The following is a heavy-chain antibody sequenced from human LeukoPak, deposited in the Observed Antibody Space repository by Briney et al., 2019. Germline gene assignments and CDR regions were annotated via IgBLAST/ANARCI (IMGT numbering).Heavy chain of an antibody. D-gene: IGHD2-8*01. CDR2: NNWNGGST. Sequence: GGSLRLSCAASGLTFDDYGMSWVRQAPGKGLEWVSGNNWNGGSTGYADSVKGRFTISRDNAKNSLYLQMNSLRAEDTALYYCARDCANGVCSNFDYWGQGTLVTVSS. V-gene: IGHV3-20*04. CDR3: ARDCANGVCSNFDY. J-gene: IGHJ4*02. CDR1: GLTFDDYG.